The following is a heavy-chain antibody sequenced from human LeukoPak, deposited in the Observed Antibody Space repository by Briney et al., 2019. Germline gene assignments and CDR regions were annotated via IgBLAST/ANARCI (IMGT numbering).Heavy chain of an antibody. CDR3: ASDGYTSGWLGTFDY. J-gene: IGHJ4*02. CDR1: GFTFSSYE. CDR2: ISSSGSTI. V-gene: IGHV3-48*03. Sequence: GGSLRLSCAASGFTFSSYEMNWVRQAPGKGLEWVPYISSSGSTIYYADSVKGRFTISRDNAKSSLFLQINSLRAEDTAVYYCASDGYTSGWLGTFDYWGQGTLVTVSS. D-gene: IGHD6-19*01.